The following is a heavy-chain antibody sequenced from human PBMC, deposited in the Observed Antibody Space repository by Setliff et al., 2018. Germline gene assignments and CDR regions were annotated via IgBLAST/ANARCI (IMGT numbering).Heavy chain of an antibody. V-gene: IGHV3-15*07. CDR3: TTDRAACSGSSCYNGFDV. CDR2: IKSKTNGGTT. J-gene: IGHJ3*01. D-gene: IGHD2-2*02. CDR1: GFTFSNAW. Sequence: GGSLRLSCAASGFTFSNAWMNWVRQAPGQGLEWVGRIKSKTNGGTTDYAAPVKGRFTISRDDSKNTLYLQMNSLKTEDTAMYYCTTDRAACSGSSCYNGFDVWGQGTMVTVSS.